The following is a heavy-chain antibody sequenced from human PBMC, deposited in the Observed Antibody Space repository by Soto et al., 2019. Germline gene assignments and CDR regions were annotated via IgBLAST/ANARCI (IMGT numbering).Heavy chain of an antibody. Sequence: SETLSLTCTVSGGSVSSSSYSWGWIRHSPRKGLVWIGTIYSSENTYYNPSLLSRVTISVDTSKNEFSVRLSSVTAADTAVYYCARLNGYCISTNCHGYYGMDVWGQGTTVTVSS. CDR1: GGSVSSSSYS. J-gene: IGHJ6*02. V-gene: IGHV4-39*01. CDR3: ARLNGYCISTNCHGYYGMDV. D-gene: IGHD2-2*03. CDR2: IYSSENT.